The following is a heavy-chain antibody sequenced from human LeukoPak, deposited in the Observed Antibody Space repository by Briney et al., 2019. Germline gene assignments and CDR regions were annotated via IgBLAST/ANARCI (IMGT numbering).Heavy chain of an antibody. Sequence: GGSLRLSCAASGFTFSTYWMSWVRQAPGKGLEWVANIKQDGSEKYYVDSVKGRFTISRDNAKNSLHLQLNSLRVEDTAVYYCARDYDFWSGYYPPLDYWGQGTLVTVSS. CDR2: IKQDGSEK. CDR1: GFTFSTYW. D-gene: IGHD3-3*01. V-gene: IGHV3-7*01. J-gene: IGHJ4*02. CDR3: ARDYDFWSGYYPPLDY.